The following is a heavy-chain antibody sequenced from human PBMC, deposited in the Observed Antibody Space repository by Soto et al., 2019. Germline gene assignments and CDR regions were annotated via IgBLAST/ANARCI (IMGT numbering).Heavy chain of an antibody. CDR1: GGTFIRYT. CDR2: IIPIASIA. CDR3: ARVSYIVRGAPSWFDP. Sequence: QFQLVQSGAEVKKPVSSVKVSCKASGGTFIRYTINWVRQAPGQGLEWMGRIIPIASIANYTQKFQGRVTIPGDISTTTDYMALSGLRSEGRAVYYCARVSYIVRGAPSWFDPWGQGTLVTVSS. V-gene: IGHV1-69*02. J-gene: IGHJ5*02. D-gene: IGHD3-10*01.